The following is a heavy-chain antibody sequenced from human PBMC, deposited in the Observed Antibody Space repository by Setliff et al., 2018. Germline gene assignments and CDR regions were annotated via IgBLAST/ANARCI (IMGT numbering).Heavy chain of an antibody. CDR2: INPKSGGT. CDR1: GYTFTGYY. CDR3: AKDGGEVY. J-gene: IGHJ4*02. V-gene: IGHV1-2*04. Sequence: ASVKVSCKASGYTFTGYYMHWVRQAPGQGLEWIGRINPKSGGTTYAQKFQGWVTMTRDTSISIAYMELSRLRSDDTAVYYCAKDGGEVYWGQGTLVTVSS. D-gene: IGHD2-21*01.